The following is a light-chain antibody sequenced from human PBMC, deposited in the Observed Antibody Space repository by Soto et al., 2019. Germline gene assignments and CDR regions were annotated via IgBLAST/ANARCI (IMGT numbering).Light chain of an antibody. V-gene: IGKV1-5*03. CDR2: ETS. CDR3: QQYSAYPLT. Sequence: IPMTQSPSTLSASLGDRVTITCRASQSISGWLAWYQQKPGKAPKLLIYETSNLQSGVPSMFSGSGSATDFTLTISGLPPDDFATYYCQQYSAYPLTFGGGTKVEI. J-gene: IGKJ4*01. CDR1: QSISGW.